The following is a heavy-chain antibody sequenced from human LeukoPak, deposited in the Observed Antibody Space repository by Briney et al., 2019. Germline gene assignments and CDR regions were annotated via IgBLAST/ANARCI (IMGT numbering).Heavy chain of an antibody. CDR2: INPSGSST. Sequence: ASVKVSCKVSGYSFTSHYMHWVRQAPGQGLEWMGLINPSGSSTLYARKFQGRVTMTRDMSTTTDYMELSSLRSEDTAVYYCARDNSVGDIAWWFDPWGQGTLVTVSS. V-gene: IGHV1-46*01. CDR1: GYSFTSHY. J-gene: IGHJ5*02. CDR3: ARDNSVGDIAWWFDP. D-gene: IGHD3-16*02.